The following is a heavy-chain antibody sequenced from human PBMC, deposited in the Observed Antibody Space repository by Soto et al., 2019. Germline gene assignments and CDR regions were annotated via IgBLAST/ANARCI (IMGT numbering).Heavy chain of an antibody. CDR2: IFPGDSDT. CDR3: ARHQTTAKPFDY. CDR1: GYTFTSYW. J-gene: IGHJ4*02. Sequence: PGESLKLSCKGSGYTFTSYWIGWVRQMPGKGLEWMGIIFPGDSDTRYSPSFEGQVTISADKSTSTAYLQWSSLRASDTAMYYCARHQTTAKPFDYWGQGTLVTVSS. V-gene: IGHV5-51*01. D-gene: IGHD4-17*01.